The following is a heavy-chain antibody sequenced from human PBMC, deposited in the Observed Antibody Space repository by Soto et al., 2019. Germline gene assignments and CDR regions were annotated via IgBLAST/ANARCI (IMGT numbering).Heavy chain of an antibody. CDR2: IKQDGSEK. CDR3: ARDHLHDY. Sequence: PGGSLRLSCAASGLTFSSYGMSWVRQAPGKGLEWVANIKQDGSEKYYVDSVKGRFTISRDNAKNSLYLQMNSLRAEDTAVYYCARDHLHDYWGQGTLVTVSS. CDR1: GLTFSSYG. J-gene: IGHJ4*02. V-gene: IGHV3-7*01.